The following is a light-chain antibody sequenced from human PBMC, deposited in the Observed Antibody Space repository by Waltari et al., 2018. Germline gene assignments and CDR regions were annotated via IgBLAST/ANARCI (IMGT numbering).Light chain of an antibody. J-gene: IGKJ4*01. CDR2: AAS. V-gene: IGKV3-20*01. CDR1: QRVSSTF. CDR3: LQEYNYPLT. Sequence: EIVLTQSPGTLSLSPGERATLSCRASQRVSSTFLTWYQQKPGQAPRLPIYAASERATGIPDRFSGSGSETDFTLTISRLEPEDFAVYYCLQEYNYPLTFGGGTKVEI.